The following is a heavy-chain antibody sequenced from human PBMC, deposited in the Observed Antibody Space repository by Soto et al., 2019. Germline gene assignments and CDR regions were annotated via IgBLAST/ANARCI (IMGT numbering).Heavy chain of an antibody. J-gene: IGHJ5*02. Sequence: SVKVSCKASGFSFTGYYIHWLRQAPGQGLEWMGWINAHSGGTEYAQKFQGRVTLTRDTSIATAYPTLTSLTSDDTALYYCAKDLTRQLAYWLDPWGQGTQVTV. D-gene: IGHD6-6*01. CDR3: AKDLTRQLAYWLDP. V-gene: IGHV1-2*02. CDR2: INAHSGGT. CDR1: GFSFTGYY.